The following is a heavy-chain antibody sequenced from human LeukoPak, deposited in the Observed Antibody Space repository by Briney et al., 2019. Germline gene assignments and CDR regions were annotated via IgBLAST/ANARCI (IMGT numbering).Heavy chain of an antibody. Sequence: GASVKVSCKASGYTFTSYYMHWVRQAPGQGLEWMGIINPSGGSASYAQKFQGRVTMTRDTSTSTVYMELSSLRSEDTAVYYCARVMTTVKDGDYWGQGTLVTVSS. CDR2: INPSGGSA. CDR3: ARVMTTVKDGDY. V-gene: IGHV1-46*01. CDR1: GYTFTSYY. D-gene: IGHD4-17*01. J-gene: IGHJ4*02.